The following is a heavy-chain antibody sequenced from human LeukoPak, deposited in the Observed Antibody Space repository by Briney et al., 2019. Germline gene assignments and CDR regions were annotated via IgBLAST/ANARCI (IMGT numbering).Heavy chain of an antibody. CDR1: GYTLTELS. CDR3: ATGDTMVRGPHRLMRAFDI. V-gene: IGHV1-24*01. Sequence: ASVKVSCKVSGYTLTELSMHWVRQAPGKGLEWMGGFDPEDGETIYAQKFQGRVTMTEDTSTDTAYMELSSLRSEDTAVYYCATGDTMVRGPHRLMRAFDIWGQGTMVTVSS. J-gene: IGHJ3*02. CDR2: FDPEDGET. D-gene: IGHD3-10*01.